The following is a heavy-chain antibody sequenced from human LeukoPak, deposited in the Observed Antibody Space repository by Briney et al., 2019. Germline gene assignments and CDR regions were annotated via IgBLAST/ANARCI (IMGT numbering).Heavy chain of an antibody. CDR2: IYYSGST. J-gene: IGHJ4*02. CDR1: GGSISSSSYY. D-gene: IGHD3-10*01. CDR3: AIRGDFDY. V-gene: IGHV4-39*01. Sequence: SETLSLTCTVSGGSISSSSYYWGWIRQPPGKGLEWIGSIYYSGSTYYNPSLKSRVTISVDTSKNQFSLKLSSVTAADTAAYYCAIRGDFDYWGQGTLVTVSS.